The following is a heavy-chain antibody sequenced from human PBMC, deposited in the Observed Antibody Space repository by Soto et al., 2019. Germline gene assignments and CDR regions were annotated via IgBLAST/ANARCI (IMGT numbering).Heavy chain of an antibody. V-gene: IGHV3-48*01. J-gene: IGHJ4*02. CDR2: INSTGTIK. CDR3: ARMSSSISPGC. Sequence: GGSLRLSCAASGFTFTTYSMNWVRQAPGKGLEWVSYINSTGTIKYYAGSVKGRFTISRDNAKNSLYLQMNSLGAEDTAVYYCARMSSSISPGCWGQGTLVTVSS. D-gene: IGHD2-2*01. CDR1: GFTFTTYS.